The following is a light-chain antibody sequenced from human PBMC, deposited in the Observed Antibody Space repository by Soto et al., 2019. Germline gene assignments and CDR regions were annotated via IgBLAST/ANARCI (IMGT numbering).Light chain of an antibody. V-gene: IGKV3-11*01. CDR2: DAS. CDR3: QQRSNWPKT. CDR1: QSVSSY. Sequence: EIVLTQSPATLSLSPGERATLSCRASQSVSSYLAWYQQKPGQAPRLLIYDASNRATGITARFSGSGSGTDFTLTISSLEPEDLAVYYCQQRSNWPKTFGHGTKVEIK. J-gene: IGKJ1*01.